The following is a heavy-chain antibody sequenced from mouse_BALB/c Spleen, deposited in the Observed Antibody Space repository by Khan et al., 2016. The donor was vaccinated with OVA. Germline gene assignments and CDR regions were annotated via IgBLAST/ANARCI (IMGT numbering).Heavy chain of an antibody. CDR1: GFSFSSYG. J-gene: IGHJ3*01. CDR3: ASHLTGSFAY. V-gene: IGHV5-6*01. D-gene: IGHD4-1*01. Sequence: EVELVQSGGDLVKPGESLKLSCAASGFSFSSYGMSWVRQTPDKRLEWVATISSAGGYPYYPDNVKGRFTISRDNAKNTLYLQMSSLKSEDTAMFYCASHLTGSFAYWGQGTLVTVSA. CDR2: ISSAGGYP.